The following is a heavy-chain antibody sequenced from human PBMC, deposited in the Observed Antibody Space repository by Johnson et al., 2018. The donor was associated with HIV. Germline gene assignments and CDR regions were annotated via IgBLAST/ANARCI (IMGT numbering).Heavy chain of an antibody. V-gene: IGHV3-30-3*01. CDR2: ISYDGTNK. D-gene: IGHD3-22*01. J-gene: IGHJ3*02. CDR3: ARIRVAVITEVGAFDM. CDR1: GFTFSTYA. Sequence: QVQLVESGGGVVQPGRSLRLSCAASGFTFSTYAMHWVRQAPGKGLEWVTIISYDGTNKYYENSVKGRFTISRDNSKNTLYLQMNSLRAEDTAVYLCARIRVAVITEVGAFDMWGQGTMVTVSS.